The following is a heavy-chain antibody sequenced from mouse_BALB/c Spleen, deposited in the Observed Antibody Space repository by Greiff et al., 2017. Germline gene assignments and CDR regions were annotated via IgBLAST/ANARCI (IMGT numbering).Heavy chain of an antibody. V-gene: IGHV5-9-4*01. D-gene: IGHD3-2*01. J-gene: IGHJ3*01. CDR1: GFTFSSYA. CDR2: ISSGGSYT. Sequence: EVQLQESGGGLVKPGGSLKLSCAASGFTFSSYAMSWVRQSPEKRLEWVADISSGGSYTDYPDTVTGRFTISSDNAKNTLYLEMSSLRSEDTAMYYWARVKTARAFAYWGQGTLVTVSA. CDR3: ARVKTARAFAY.